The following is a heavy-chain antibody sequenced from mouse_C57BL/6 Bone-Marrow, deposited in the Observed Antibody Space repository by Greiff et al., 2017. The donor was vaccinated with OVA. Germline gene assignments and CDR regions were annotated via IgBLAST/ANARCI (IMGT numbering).Heavy chain of an antibody. Sequence: VQLQQPGAELVRPGTSVKLSCKASGYTFTSYWMHWVKQRPGQGLEWIGVIDPSDSYTNYNQKLKGKATLTVDTSSSTAYMQLSSLTSEDSAVYYCAITTVVATDYWGQGTTLTVSS. CDR1: GYTFTSYW. V-gene: IGHV1-59*01. J-gene: IGHJ2*01. CDR2: IDPSDSYT. D-gene: IGHD1-1*01. CDR3: AITTVVATDY.